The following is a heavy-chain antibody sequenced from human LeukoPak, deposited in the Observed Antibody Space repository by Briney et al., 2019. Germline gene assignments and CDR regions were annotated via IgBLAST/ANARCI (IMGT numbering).Heavy chain of an antibody. CDR1: GGSISSSSYY. V-gene: IGHV4-39*01. CDR3: ARLSYSSGSSDY. D-gene: IGHD6-19*01. CDR2: IYYSGST. J-gene: IGHJ4*02. Sequence: SETLSLTCTVSGGSISSSSYYWGWLRQPPGKGLEWSGSIYYSGSTYYNPSLKSRVTISVDTSKNQFSLKLSSVTAADTAVYYCARLSYSSGSSDYWGQGTLVTVSS.